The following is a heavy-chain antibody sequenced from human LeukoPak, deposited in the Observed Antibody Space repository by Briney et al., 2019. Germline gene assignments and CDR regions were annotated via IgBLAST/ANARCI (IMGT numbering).Heavy chain of an antibody. J-gene: IGHJ4*02. CDR3: TTDFSHFDFSSGYYSY. CDR2: IQSNLDGGTT. Sequence: GGSLRLSCVASGFSFTSAWMVWVRQAPGKGLEWVGRIQSNLDGGTTDFAAPVKGRFTISRDDLARTVYLEMNNLKADDTGVYYCTTDFSHFDFSSGYYSYWGQGSLVTVSS. V-gene: IGHV3-15*01. D-gene: IGHD3-3*01. CDR1: GFSFTSAW.